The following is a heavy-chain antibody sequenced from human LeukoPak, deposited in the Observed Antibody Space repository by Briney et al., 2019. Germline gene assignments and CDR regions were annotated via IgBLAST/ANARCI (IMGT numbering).Heavy chain of an antibody. J-gene: IGHJ6*02. CDR2: INHSGST. V-gene: IGHV4-34*01. D-gene: IGHD3-22*01. CDR1: GGSFSGYY. CDR3: ARSAMIVVVTGLYYYYGMDV. Sequence: SETLSLTCAVYGGSFSGYYWSWIRQPPGKGLEWIGEINHSGSTNYNPSLKSRVTISVDTSKNQFSLKLSSVTAADTAVYYCARSAMIVVVTGLYYYYGMDVWGQGTTVTVSS.